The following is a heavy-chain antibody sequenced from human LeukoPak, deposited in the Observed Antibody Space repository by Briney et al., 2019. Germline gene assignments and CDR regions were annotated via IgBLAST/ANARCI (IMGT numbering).Heavy chain of an antibody. CDR3: AKGGKWDVTPFDY. Sequence: GGSLRLSCAASGFTFTSYSMNWVRQAPGKGLEWVSAISGGGGSTYYADSVKGRFTISRDNSKNTLYLQVNSLRAEDTAVYYCAKGGKWDVTPFDYWGQGTLATVSS. CDR2: ISGGGGST. CDR1: GFTFTSYS. D-gene: IGHD1-26*01. V-gene: IGHV3-23*01. J-gene: IGHJ4*02.